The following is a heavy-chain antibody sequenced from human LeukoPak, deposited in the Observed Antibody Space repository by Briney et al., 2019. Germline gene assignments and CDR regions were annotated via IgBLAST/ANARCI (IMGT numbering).Heavy chain of an antibody. J-gene: IGHJ4*02. CDR3: AHRRWEGGYSSGWYGLFFDY. V-gene: IGHV2-5*02. Sequence: KGSGPTLVNPTQTLTLTCTFSGFSLRTRGVGVGWIRQPPGKALEWLSLTSWDDDKRYSPSLKSRLTITKDTSKNQVVLTMTNMDPVDTATYYCAHRRWEGGYSSGWYGLFFDYWGQGTLVTVSS. CDR2: TSWDDDK. D-gene: IGHD6-19*01. CDR1: GFSLRTRGVG.